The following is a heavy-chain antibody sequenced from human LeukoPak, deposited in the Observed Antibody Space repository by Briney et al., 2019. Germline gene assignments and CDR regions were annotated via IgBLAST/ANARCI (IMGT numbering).Heavy chain of an antibody. CDR1: GFTFSSYG. Sequence: GGSLRLSCAASGFTFSSYGMHWVRQAPGKGLEWVAVISYDGSNKYYADSVKGRFTISRDNSKNTLYLQMNSLRAEDTAVYYCAKDRYTAMAPDYWGQGTLVTVSS. V-gene: IGHV3-30*18. J-gene: IGHJ4*02. CDR2: ISYDGSNK. D-gene: IGHD5-18*01. CDR3: AKDRYTAMAPDY.